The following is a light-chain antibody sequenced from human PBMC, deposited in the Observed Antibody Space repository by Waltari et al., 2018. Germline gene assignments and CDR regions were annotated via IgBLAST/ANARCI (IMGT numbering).Light chain of an antibody. Sequence: EIVLTQSPATLSLSPGERATLSCRASQIVSSYLAWYQQKPGQAPRLLIYDASNRATGIPARFSGSGSGTDFTLTISSLEPEDFAVYYCQQRSNWGGFGGGTKVEIK. V-gene: IGKV3-11*01. J-gene: IGKJ4*01. CDR1: QIVSSY. CDR3: QQRSNWGG. CDR2: DAS.